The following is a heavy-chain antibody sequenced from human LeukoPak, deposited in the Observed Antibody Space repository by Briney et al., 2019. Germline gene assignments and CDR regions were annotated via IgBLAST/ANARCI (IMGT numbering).Heavy chain of an antibody. CDR2: ISGDGGGA. D-gene: IGHD3-22*01. J-gene: IGHJ4*02. V-gene: IGHV3-23*01. CDR3: AKMGYYESSDFFDY. CDR1: GFTFSSYA. Sequence: GGFLRLSCAASGFTFSSYAMSWVRQAPGKGLEWVSAISGDGGGAYYSDSVKGRLTISRDNSKNTLYLQMHSLRAEDTAVYYCAKMGYYESSDFFDYWGQGTLVTVSS.